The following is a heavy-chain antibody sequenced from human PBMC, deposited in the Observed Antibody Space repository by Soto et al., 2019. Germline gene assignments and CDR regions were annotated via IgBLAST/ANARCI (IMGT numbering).Heavy chain of an antibody. D-gene: IGHD1-7*01. CDR1: GFTFSSYW. CDR2: IKSDGSGT. J-gene: IGHJ3*02. Sequence: GGSLRLSCAASGFTFSSYWMHWVRQAPGKGLVWVSRIKSDGSGTYYADSVKGRFTISRDNSKNTLYLQMNSLRAEDTAVYYCAKGRAIRYNWNYPNDAFDIWGQGTMVTVSS. CDR3: AKGRAIRYNWNYPNDAFDI. V-gene: IGHV3-74*01.